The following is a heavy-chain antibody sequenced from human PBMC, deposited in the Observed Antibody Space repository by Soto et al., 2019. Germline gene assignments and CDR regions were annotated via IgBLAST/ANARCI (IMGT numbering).Heavy chain of an antibody. CDR2: IIPIFGTA. V-gene: IGHV1-69*13. J-gene: IGHJ4*02. CDR3: ARTYGGRYPPFDC. Sequence: SVKVSCKASGGTFSSYAISWVRQAPGQGLEWMGGIIPIFGTANYAQKFQGRVTITADESTSTAYMELSSLRPEDTAVYYCARTYGGRYPPFDCWGQGTLVTVSS. CDR1: GGTFSSYA. D-gene: IGHD1-26*01.